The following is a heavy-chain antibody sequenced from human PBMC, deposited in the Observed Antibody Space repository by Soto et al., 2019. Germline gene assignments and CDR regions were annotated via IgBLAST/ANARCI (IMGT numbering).Heavy chain of an antibody. Sequence: SDPLSLTCTVSGGSISSYYWSWIRQPPGKGVEWIGYIYYSGSTNYNPSLKSRVTISVDTSKNQFSLKLSSVTAADTAVYYCARGVAGYYYGMDVWGQGTTVTV. V-gene: IGHV4-59*01. J-gene: IGHJ6*02. D-gene: IGHD2-15*01. CDR2: IYYSGST. CDR1: GGSISSYY. CDR3: ARGVAGYYYGMDV.